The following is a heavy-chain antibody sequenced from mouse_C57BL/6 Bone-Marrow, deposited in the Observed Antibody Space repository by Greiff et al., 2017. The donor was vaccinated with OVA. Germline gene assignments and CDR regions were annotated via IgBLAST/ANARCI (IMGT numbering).Heavy chain of an antibody. CDR2: ISDGGSYT. Sequence: EVQRVESGGGLVKPGGSLKLSCAASGFTFSSYAMSWVRQTPEKRLEWVATISDGGSYTYYPDNVKGRFTISRDNAKNNLYLQMSHLKSEDTAMYYCARETTAFFDYWGQGTTLTVSS. V-gene: IGHV5-4*01. D-gene: IGHD1-2*01. CDR3: ARETTAFFDY. CDR1: GFTFSSYA. J-gene: IGHJ2*01.